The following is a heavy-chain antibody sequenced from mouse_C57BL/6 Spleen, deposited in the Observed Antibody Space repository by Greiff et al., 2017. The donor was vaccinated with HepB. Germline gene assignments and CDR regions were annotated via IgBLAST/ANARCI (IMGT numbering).Heavy chain of an antibody. CDR2: IDPSDSYT. V-gene: IGHV1-69*01. Sequence: QVQLQQPGAELVMPGASVKLSCKASGYTFTSYWMHWVKQRPGQGLEWIGEIDPSDSYTNYNQKFKGKSTLTVDKSSSTAYMQLSSLTSEDSAVYYCARSITTLGDYWGQGTTLTVSS. D-gene: IGHD1-1*01. CDR1: GYTFTSYW. CDR3: ARSITTLGDY. J-gene: IGHJ2*01.